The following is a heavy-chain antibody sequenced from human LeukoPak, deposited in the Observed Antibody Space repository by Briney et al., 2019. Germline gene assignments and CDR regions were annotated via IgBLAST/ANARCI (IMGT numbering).Heavy chain of an antibody. Sequence: GGSLRLSCAASGFTYTNYWMHWFRQAPGKGPLWVSRINPDATIIDYADSVKGRFTISRDNAKNLLYLQMNGLRADDTAVYYCARDLSWNTADRWGQGTLVAVSS. CDR1: GFTYTNYW. CDR3: ARDLSWNTADR. CDR2: INPDATII. V-gene: IGHV3-74*01. D-gene: IGHD1/OR15-1a*01. J-gene: IGHJ5*02.